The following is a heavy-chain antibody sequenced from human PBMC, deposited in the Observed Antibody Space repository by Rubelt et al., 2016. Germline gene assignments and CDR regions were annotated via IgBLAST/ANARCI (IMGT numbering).Heavy chain of an antibody. D-gene: IGHD5-12*01. J-gene: IGHJ4*02. CDR3: AKSGVIVATTHFDY. CDR2: IITSSSFI. Sequence: GKGLEWVSSIITSSSFIYYADSVKGRFTISRDNAKNSLYLQMNSLRAEDTAVYYCAKSGVIVATTHFDYWGQGTLVTVSS. V-gene: IGHV3-21*04.